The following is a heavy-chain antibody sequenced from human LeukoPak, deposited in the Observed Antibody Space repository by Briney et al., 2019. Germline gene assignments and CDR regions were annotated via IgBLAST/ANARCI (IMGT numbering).Heavy chain of an antibody. J-gene: IGHJ4*01. Sequence: GRSLRLSCAAAGFAFSSFAMHRVRQAPGKGLEGPAVISYDGSNKYYADSVKCRFTISRDNSKNTLNLQMNSLRAEDTAAYYCARAIDFTSSFDYWGQGTLVTVSS. V-gene: IGHV3-30-3*01. CDR3: ARAIDFTSSFDY. CDR1: GFAFSSFA. D-gene: IGHD1-26*01. CDR2: ISYDGSNK.